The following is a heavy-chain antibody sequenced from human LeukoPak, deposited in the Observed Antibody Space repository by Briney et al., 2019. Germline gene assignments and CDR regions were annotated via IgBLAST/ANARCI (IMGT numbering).Heavy chain of an antibody. CDR1: GYTFASYA. D-gene: IGHD3-9*01. V-gene: IGHV1-3*01. J-gene: IGHJ5*02. CDR2: ITAGNGNT. Sequence: GASVKVSCKASGYTFASYAMHWVRQAPGQRLEWMGWITAGNGNTKYSQKFQGRVTTTRDTSASTAYMELSSLRSEDTAVYYCARGEGYDILTGYYKTDWFDPWGQGTLVTVSS. CDR3: ARGEGYDILTGYYKTDWFDP.